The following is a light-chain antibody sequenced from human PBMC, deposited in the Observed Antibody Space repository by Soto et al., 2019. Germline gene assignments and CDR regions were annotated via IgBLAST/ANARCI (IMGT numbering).Light chain of an antibody. J-gene: IGKJ1*01. V-gene: IGKV1-39*01. CDR1: QSISSY. CDR3: QQSYSTRWT. CDR2: AAS. Sequence: DIQMTQSPSSLSASVGDRVTITCRASQSISSYLNWYQQKPGKAPKLLIYAASSLQSGVPSRFSGSGSGTDVTRTISSLQPEDFATYYCQQSYSTRWTFGQGTKVEIK.